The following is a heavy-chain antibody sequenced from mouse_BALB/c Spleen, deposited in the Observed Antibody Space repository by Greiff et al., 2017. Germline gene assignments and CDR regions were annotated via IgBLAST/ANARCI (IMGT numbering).Heavy chain of an antibody. CDR2: INSNGGST. CDR1: GFTFSSYG. CDR3: ARDPHYYGSIDY. D-gene: IGHD1-1*01. V-gene: IGHV5-6-3*01. J-gene: IGHJ2*01. Sequence: VQLKESGGGLVQPGGSLKLSCAASGFTFSSYGMSWVRQTPDKRLELVATINSNGGSTYYPDSVKGRFTISRDNAKNTLYLQMSSLKSEDTAMYYCARDPHYYGSIDYWGQGTTLTVSS.